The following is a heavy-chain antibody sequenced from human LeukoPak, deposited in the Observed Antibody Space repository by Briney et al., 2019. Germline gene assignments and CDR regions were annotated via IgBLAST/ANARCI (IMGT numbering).Heavy chain of an antibody. CDR1: GGSISSYY. J-gene: IGHJ6*02. Sequence: PSETLSLTCTVSGGSISSYYWSWIRQPPGKGLEWIGYIYYSGSTNYNPSLKSRVTMSVDTSKNQFSLKLSSVTAADTAVYYCARECSSTSCYTARYGMDVWGQGTTVTVSS. CDR3: ARECSSTSCYTARYGMDV. D-gene: IGHD2-2*02. CDR2: IYYSGST. V-gene: IGHV4-59*12.